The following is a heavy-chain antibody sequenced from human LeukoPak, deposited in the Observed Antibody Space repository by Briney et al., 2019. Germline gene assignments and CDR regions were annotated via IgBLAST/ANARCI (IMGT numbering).Heavy chain of an antibody. Sequence: GGSLRLSCTTSGFIFRTYWMHWVRRDPGKGLVWVSRISNDGRNINYADSVKGRFTISRDNAKNTLYLQMNSLRAEDTAIYYCAKAPTDSCAGVRCYSFDSWGQGTLVTVSS. CDR3: AKAPTDSCAGVRCYSFDS. D-gene: IGHD2-15*01. CDR2: ISNDGRNI. V-gene: IGHV3-74*01. J-gene: IGHJ4*02. CDR1: GFIFRTYW.